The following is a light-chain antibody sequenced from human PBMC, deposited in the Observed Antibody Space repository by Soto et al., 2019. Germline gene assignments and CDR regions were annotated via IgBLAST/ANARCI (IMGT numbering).Light chain of an antibody. CDR2: GAS. J-gene: IGKJ1*01. V-gene: IGKV1-17*01. CDR3: QQYNSYSET. Sequence: IKRNQAPAYLSATVGDRVTISCRASQGIGNALGWYQQKPGKPPKVLIYGASNLQSGVPPRFSGSGSGTEITLTITSLPPADFATYSCQQYNSYSETFAQGTKVDIK. CDR1: QGIGNA.